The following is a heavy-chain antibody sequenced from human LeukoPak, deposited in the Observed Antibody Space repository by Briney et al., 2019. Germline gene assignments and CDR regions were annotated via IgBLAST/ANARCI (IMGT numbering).Heavy chain of an antibody. CDR1: GFTFSSYS. CDR3: LPTAEKIDS. D-gene: IGHD4-17*01. V-gene: IGHV3-21*01. CDR2: IGSSGTYI. Sequence: TGGSLRLSCAASGFTFSSYSMNWVRQAPGKGLEWVSAIGSSGTYIYYADSVKGRFIISRDNAKNSLSLQTNSLRAEDTAVYYCLPTAEKIDSWGQGTLVTVSS. J-gene: IGHJ4*02.